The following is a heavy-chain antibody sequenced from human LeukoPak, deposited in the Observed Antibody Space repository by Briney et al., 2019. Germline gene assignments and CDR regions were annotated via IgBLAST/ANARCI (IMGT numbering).Heavy chain of an antibody. Sequence: KTSETLSLTCTVSGGSISSSSYYWGWIRQPPGKGLEWIGNIYYSGSTYYNPSLKSRVTISVDTSKNQFSLKLSSVTAADTAVYYCAGSAPGYFDAFDIWGQGTLVTVSS. CDR1: GGSISSSSYY. V-gene: IGHV4-39*01. CDR3: AGSAPGYFDAFDI. CDR2: IYYSGST. J-gene: IGHJ3*02. D-gene: IGHD3-22*01.